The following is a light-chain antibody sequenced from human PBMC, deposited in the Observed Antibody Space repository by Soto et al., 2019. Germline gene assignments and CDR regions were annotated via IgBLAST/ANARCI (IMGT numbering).Light chain of an antibody. CDR3: QQFSDWPLFP. Sequence: EIVMTQSPATLSVSPGERVTLSCRASQSVSSYLAWYQHKPGQPPRLLIYGASTRATGIPARFSGSGSGTDFTPPTSSLRFKDFAVYFCQQFSDWPLFPFGQGTRLEIK. CDR2: GAS. CDR1: QSVSSY. J-gene: IGKJ5*01. V-gene: IGKV3-15*01.